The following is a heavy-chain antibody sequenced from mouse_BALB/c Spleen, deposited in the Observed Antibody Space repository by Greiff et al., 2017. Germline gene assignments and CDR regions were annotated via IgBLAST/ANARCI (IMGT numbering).Heavy chain of an antibody. Sequence: VQLQQSGAELVRPGTSVKVSCKASGYAFTNYLIAWVKQRPGQGLEWIGVINPGSGGTNYNEKFKGKATLTADKSSSTAYMQLSSLTSDDSAVYFCARSTTATDFDVWGAGTTVTVSS. CDR3: ARSTTATDFDV. V-gene: IGHV1-54*01. J-gene: IGHJ1*01. D-gene: IGHD1-2*01. CDR2: INPGSGGT. CDR1: GYAFTNYL.